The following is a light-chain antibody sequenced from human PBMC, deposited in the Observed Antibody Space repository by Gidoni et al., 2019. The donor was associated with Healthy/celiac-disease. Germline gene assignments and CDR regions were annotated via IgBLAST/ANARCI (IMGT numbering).Light chain of an antibody. V-gene: IGLV2-8*01. J-gene: IGLJ2*01. CDR3: SSYAGSNNLV. Sequence: QSALTQPPSASGSPGQSVTISCTGTSSDVGGYNYVSWYQQHPGKAPNLMIYEVSKRPSGVPVRFSGSKSGNPASLTVSGPQAGDEADYYCSSYAGSNNLVFGGGTKLTVL. CDR2: EVS. CDR1: SSDVGGYNY.